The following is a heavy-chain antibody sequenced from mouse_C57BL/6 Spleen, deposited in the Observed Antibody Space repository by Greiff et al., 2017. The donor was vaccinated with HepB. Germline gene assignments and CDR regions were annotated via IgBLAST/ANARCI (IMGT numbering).Heavy chain of an antibody. CDR1: GYSITSGYY. V-gene: IGHV3-6*01. CDR3: ARERDGYYGGFDY. CDR2: ISYDGSN. D-gene: IGHD2-3*01. J-gene: IGHJ2*01. Sequence: EVQLQESGPGLVKPSQSLSLTCSVTGYSITSGYYWNWIRQFPGNKLEWMGYISYDGSNNYNPSLKNRISITRDTSKNQFFLKLNSVTTEDTATYYCARERDGYYGGFDYWGQGTTLTVSS.